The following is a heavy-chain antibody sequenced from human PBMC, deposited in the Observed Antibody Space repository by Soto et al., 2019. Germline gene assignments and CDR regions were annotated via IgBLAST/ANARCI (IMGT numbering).Heavy chain of an antibody. J-gene: IGHJ4*02. CDR2: INPNSGVT. D-gene: IGHD6-19*01. CDR3: ARGVSGWSPFDL. Sequence: SLRVSCKASGYTFTDSYVHCVRHAPGQGLEWMGWINPNSGVTNYAQKFQGWVTLTRDTSVSTAYMELDRLKSDDTAVFFCARGVSGWSPFDLWGQGTLVTVSS. V-gene: IGHV1-2*04. CDR1: GYTFTDSY.